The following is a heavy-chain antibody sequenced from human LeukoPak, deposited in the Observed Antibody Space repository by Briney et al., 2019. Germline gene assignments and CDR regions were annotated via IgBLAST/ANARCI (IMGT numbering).Heavy chain of an antibody. Sequence: GGSLRLSCAASGFTVSSNYMSRVRQAPGKGLEWVSVIYSGGSTYYADSVKGRFTISRDNSKNTLYLQMNSLRAEDTAVYYCASWLRLDAFDIWGQGTMVTVSS. CDR3: ASWLRLDAFDI. D-gene: IGHD3-9*01. CDR2: IYSGGST. J-gene: IGHJ3*02. V-gene: IGHV3-66*01. CDR1: GFTVSSNY.